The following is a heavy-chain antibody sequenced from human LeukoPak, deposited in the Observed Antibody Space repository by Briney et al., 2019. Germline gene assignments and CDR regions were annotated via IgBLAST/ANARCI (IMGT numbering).Heavy chain of an antibody. CDR2: INHSGST. CDR3: AGESRHYYGMDV. Sequence: SETLSLTCAVYGGSFSGYYWNWIRQPPGKGLEWIGEINHSGSTNYNPSLKSRVTISVDTSKNQFSLKLSSVTAADTAVYYCAGESRHYYGMDVWGQGTTVTVSS. V-gene: IGHV4-34*01. CDR1: GGSFSGYY. J-gene: IGHJ6*02.